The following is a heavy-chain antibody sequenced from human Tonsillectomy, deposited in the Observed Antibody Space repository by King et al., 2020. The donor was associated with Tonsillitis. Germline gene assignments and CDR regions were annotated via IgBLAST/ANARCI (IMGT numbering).Heavy chain of an antibody. V-gene: IGHV4-59*08. D-gene: IGHD6-13*01. CDR2: TYYSGST. Sequence: HVQLQESGPGLVKPSETLSLTCTVSGGSIHSYYWSWIRQPPGKGLEWIGYTYYSGSTNYNPSLKSRGTISVDTSKNQFSLKLRSGTAADTAVYYCASGKLRAPGIATAGIFDCWGQGTLVTVSS. J-gene: IGHJ4*02. CDR3: ASGKLRAPGIATAGIFDC. CDR1: GGSIHSYY.